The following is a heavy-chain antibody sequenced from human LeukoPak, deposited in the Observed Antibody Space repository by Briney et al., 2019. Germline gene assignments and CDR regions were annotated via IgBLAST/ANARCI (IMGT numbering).Heavy chain of an antibody. V-gene: IGHV3-64D*09. J-gene: IGHJ4*02. Sequence: GGSLRLSCSASGFTFSSYAVHWVRQAPGKGLEYISSITNNGGTTYYTDSVKGRFTISRDNSKDTLYLQMSSLGAEDTAVYYCVRSHDIVGATYFDCWGQGTLVTVSS. CDR3: VRSHDIVGATYFDC. D-gene: IGHD1-26*01. CDR1: GFTFSSYA. CDR2: ITNNGGTT.